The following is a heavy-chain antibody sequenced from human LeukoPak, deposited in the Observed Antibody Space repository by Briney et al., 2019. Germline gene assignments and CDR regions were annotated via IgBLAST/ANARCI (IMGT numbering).Heavy chain of an antibody. Sequence: GGSLRLSCAASGLPSSSCAMTWVRQAPGKGLEWVSAISGSGGSTYYADSVKGRFTISRDNSKNTLYLQMNSLRAEDTAVYYCAKDRGYCSSTSCYTRGYFQHWGQGTLVTVSS. CDR1: GLPSSSCA. D-gene: IGHD2-2*02. V-gene: IGHV3-23*01. CDR3: AKDRGYCSSTSCYTRGYFQH. CDR2: ISGSGGST. J-gene: IGHJ1*01.